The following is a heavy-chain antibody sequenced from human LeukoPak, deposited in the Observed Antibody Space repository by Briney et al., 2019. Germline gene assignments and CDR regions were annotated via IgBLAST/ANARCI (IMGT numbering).Heavy chain of an antibody. D-gene: IGHD1-26*01. Sequence: LKPSETLSLTCAVYGGSFSGYYWSWIRQPPGKGLEWIGEINHSGSTNYNPSLKSRVTISVDTSKNQFSLKLSSVTAADTAVYYCARVVVGATRIFDYWGQGTLVTVSS. V-gene: IGHV4-34*01. CDR1: GGSFSGYY. CDR3: ARVVVGATRIFDY. J-gene: IGHJ4*02. CDR2: INHSGST.